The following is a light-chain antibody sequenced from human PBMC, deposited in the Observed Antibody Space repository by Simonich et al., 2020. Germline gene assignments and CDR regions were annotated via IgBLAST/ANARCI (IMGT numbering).Light chain of an antibody. Sequence: SYELTQPPSVSVSPGQTARITCSGDALQKQYAYWYQQKPGQAPVLVIYKDSERPAGIPERFSGSSSGTTGTLTISGVQAEDEADYYCQSADSSGTYPEVFGGGTKLTVL. V-gene: IGLV3-25*03. CDR1: ALQKQY. CDR3: QSADSSGTYPEV. CDR2: KDS. J-gene: IGLJ3*02.